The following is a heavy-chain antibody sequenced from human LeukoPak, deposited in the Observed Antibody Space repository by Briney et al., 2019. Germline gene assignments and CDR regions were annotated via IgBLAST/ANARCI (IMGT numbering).Heavy chain of an antibody. CDR1: GGSFSGYY. CDR2: INHSGST. D-gene: IGHD6-13*01. J-gene: IGHJ4*02. V-gene: IGHV4-34*01. CDR3: ARRIAAEAAGDL. Sequence: TSETLSLTCAVYGGSFSGYYWSWIRQPPGKGLEWIGEINHSGSTNYNPSLKSRVTISVDTSKNQFSLKLSSVTAADTAVYYCARRIAAEAAGDLWGQGTLVTVSS.